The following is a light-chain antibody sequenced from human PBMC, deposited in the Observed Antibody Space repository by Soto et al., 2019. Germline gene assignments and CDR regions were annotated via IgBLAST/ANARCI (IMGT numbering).Light chain of an antibody. Sequence: EIVLTQSPGTLSLSPGERATLSCRASQSVRSSYLAWYQQKPGQAPRLLIYGASSRATGLPDRFRGSGSGTDFTLTISRLEPEDFAVYYCQQYGSSPNXFXQGXXLEIK. CDR2: GAS. CDR1: QSVRSSY. V-gene: IGKV3-20*01. J-gene: IGKJ2*01. CDR3: QQYGSSPNX.